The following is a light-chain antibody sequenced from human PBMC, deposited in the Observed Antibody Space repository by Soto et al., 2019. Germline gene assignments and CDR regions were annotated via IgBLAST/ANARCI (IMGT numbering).Light chain of an antibody. V-gene: IGLV2-14*03. J-gene: IGLJ1*01. CDR2: DVS. Sequence: QSVLAKPASVSGSRGQLITISNTGTSSDVGRYNYVSWFQQHPGKVPKLIIYDVSNWPSGVSDRFSGSKSGNTASLTISGLLPEDEADYYCSSFTSSSTFVFGTGTKVTVL. CDR3: SSFTSSSTFV. CDR1: SSDVGRYNY.